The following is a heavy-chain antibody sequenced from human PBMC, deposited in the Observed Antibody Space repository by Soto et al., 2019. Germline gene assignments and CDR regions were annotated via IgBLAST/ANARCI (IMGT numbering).Heavy chain of an antibody. J-gene: IGHJ4*02. CDR1: GFSLIGSGMG. Sequence: QITLKESGPVVVKPTQTLTLTCTYSGFSLIGSGMGVGWIRQPPGKALEWLAFVYRDGDERSSPSLQSRLTMGPDTSKGQVVLASTNKDPVNTGTYFCALTGRWIRPNDYFGHWGQGTLDTVFS. CDR2: VYRDGDE. V-gene: IGHV2-5*02. D-gene: IGHD5-18*01. CDR3: ALTGRWIRPNDYFGH.